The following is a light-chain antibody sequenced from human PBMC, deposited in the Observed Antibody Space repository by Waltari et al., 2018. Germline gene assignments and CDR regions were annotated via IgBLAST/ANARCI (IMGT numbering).Light chain of an antibody. J-gene: IGKJ2*03. V-gene: IGKV1-12*01. Sequence: DIQMTQSPSSLSASVGDTVTITCRASQSFSSWLDWFQQKPGKAPKLLIYKASSLQSGVPSRFSGSGSGTEFTLTISSLQPEDFATYYCLQYSSSPYSFGQGTKVEIK. CDR1: QSFSSW. CDR2: KAS. CDR3: LQYSSSPYS.